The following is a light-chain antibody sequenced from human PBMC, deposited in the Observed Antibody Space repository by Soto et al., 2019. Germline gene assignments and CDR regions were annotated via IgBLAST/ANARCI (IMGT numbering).Light chain of an antibody. CDR3: QQYGSSPWT. CDR2: AAS. J-gene: IGKJ1*01. V-gene: IGKV3-20*01. CDR1: QSVRNNY. Sequence: ESVLMQFAGPPFFSPGEKATPSCRARQSVRNNYLAWYQQKPGQAPRLLIYAASGRATGIPDRFSGSGSGTDFTLTISRLEPEDFAVYHCQQYGSSPWTFGQGTKV.